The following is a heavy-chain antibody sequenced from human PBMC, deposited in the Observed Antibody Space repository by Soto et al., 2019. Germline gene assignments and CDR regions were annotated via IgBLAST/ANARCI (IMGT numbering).Heavy chain of an antibody. J-gene: IGHJ4*02. Sequence: SETRSLTCTVSGGSITTGGYYWSWILQLPGKGLEWIGHRYYSESTYYNPSLKSRVSISLDTSKNQFSLKLSFVTAADTAMYYCARTKCSGGICYSWSREYWGQGTTVNVS. CDR3: ARTKCSGGICYSWSREY. CDR2: RYYSEST. V-gene: IGHV4-31*03. CDR1: GGSITTGGYY. D-gene: IGHD2-15*01.